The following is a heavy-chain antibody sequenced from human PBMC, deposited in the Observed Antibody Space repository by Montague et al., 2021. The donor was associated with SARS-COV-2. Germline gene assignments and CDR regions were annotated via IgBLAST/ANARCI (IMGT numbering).Heavy chain of an antibody. Sequence: SETLSLTCTVSGGSISSSSYYWGWIRQPPGKGLEWIGNIYYSGSTYYNPSLKSRVTISADTSKNQFSLKLRSVTAADTAVYYCARHLRDWFIVVVPCWFDPWGQGTLVTVSS. V-gene: IGHV4-39*01. D-gene: IGHD2-2*01. J-gene: IGHJ5*02. CDR3: ARHLRDWFIVVVPCWFDP. CDR2: IYYSGST. CDR1: GGSISSSSYY.